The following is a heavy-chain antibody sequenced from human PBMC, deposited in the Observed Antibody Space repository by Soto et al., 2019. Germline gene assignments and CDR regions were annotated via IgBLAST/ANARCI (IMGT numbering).Heavy chain of an antibody. Sequence: QVQLVQSGAEVKKPGASVKVSCKASGYTFTNYFIHWVRQAPGQGLEWMGILNPSGGSTNYAPKFQVRVTVTRDTSTSTVHMELSSLRSEDTAVYYCARTGDGSGSYTFAFWGQGTLVTVSS. CDR1: GYTFTNYF. J-gene: IGHJ4*02. V-gene: IGHV1-46*01. D-gene: IGHD3-22*01. CDR2: LNPSGGST. CDR3: ARTGDGSGSYTFAF.